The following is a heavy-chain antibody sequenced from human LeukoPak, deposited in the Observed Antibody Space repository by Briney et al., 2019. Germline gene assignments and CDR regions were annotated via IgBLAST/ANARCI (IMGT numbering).Heavy chain of an antibody. Sequence: GGSLRLSCAASGFTFSSYAMHWVRQAPGKGLEYVSAISSNGGSTYYANSVKGRFTISRDNSKNTLYLQMGSLRAEDMAVYYCARDQRPMYYYDSSGYAAPPRGDYYYGMDVWGQGTTVTVSS. V-gene: IGHV3-64*01. CDR1: GFTFSSYA. D-gene: IGHD3-22*01. J-gene: IGHJ6*02. CDR2: ISSNGGST. CDR3: ARDQRPMYYYDSSGYAAPPRGDYYYGMDV.